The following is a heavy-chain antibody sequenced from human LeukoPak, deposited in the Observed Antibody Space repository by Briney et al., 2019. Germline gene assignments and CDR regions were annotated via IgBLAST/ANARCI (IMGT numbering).Heavy chain of an antibody. CDR2: ISYSGST. CDR1: GDSISSTSNY. J-gene: IGHJ4*02. V-gene: IGHV4-39*02. CDR3: AREGGPYRPLDY. Sequence: SETLSLTCTVSGDSISSTSNYWGWIRQPPGKGLEWIGSISYSGSTYYNPSLKSRVTISVDTSKNHISLKLTSVTAADTAVYYCAREGGPYRPLDYSGQGTLVTVSS.